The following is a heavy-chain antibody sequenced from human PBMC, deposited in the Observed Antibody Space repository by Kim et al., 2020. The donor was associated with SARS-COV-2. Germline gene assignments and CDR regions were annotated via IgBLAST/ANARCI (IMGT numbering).Heavy chain of an antibody. J-gene: IGHJ1*01. CDR2: IYYSGST. CDR3: ARFAYDSSGYEVQY. CDR1: GGSISPDY. D-gene: IGHD3-22*01. V-gene: IGHV4-59*08. Sequence: SETLSLTCTVSGGSISPDYWSWIRQPPGKGLEWIGYIYYSGSTNYNPSLKSRFTITVDTSKNQFSLKLSSGTAADTAVYFCARFAYDSSGYEVQYWGQGTLVTVSS.